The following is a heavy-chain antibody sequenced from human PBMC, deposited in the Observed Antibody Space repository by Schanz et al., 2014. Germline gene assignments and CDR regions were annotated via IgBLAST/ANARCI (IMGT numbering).Heavy chain of an antibody. CDR3: AREKRRTEVVLDH. CDR1: GFTFTNYA. CDR2: ITSGSAK. Sequence: EVQLLESGGGLVQPGGSLRLSCAASGFTFTNYAMTWIRQAPGKGLEWVSYITSGSAKFYADSVKGRFTISRDNAKNSLYLQMNSLRAEDTAVYYCAREKRRTEVVLDHWGQGTLVTVS. V-gene: IGHV3-48*03. J-gene: IGHJ4*02.